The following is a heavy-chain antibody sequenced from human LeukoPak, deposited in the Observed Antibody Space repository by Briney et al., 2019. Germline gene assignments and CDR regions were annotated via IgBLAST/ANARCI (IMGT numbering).Heavy chain of an antibody. CDR2: ISYDGSNK. CDR3: ARVGVATILSFDY. V-gene: IGHV3-30*03. Sequence: PGRSLRLSCAASGFTFSSYGMHWVRQAPGKGLEWVAVISYDGSNKYYADSVKGRFTISRDNSKNTLYLQMNSLRAEDTAVYYCARVGVATILSFDYWGQGTLVTVSS. CDR1: GFTFSSYG. J-gene: IGHJ4*02. D-gene: IGHD5-12*01.